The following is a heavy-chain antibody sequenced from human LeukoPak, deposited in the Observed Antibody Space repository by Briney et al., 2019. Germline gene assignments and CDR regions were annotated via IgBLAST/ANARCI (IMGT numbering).Heavy chain of an antibody. CDR3: ATASPNYYDSSGHYFYFGY. CDR2: FDPEDGET. Sequence: ASVKVSCKVSGYTLTELSMHWVRQAPGKGLEWMGGFDPEDGETIYAQKFQGRVTMTEGTSTDTAYMELSSLRSEDTAVYYCATASPNYYDSSGHYFYFGYWGQGTLVTVSS. J-gene: IGHJ4*02. V-gene: IGHV1-24*01. CDR1: GYTLTELS. D-gene: IGHD3-22*01.